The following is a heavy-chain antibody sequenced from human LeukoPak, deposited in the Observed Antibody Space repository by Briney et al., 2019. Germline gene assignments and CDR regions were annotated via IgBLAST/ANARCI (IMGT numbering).Heavy chain of an antibody. CDR1: GGSISSYY. V-gene: IGHV4-59*08. Sequence: SETLSLTCTVSGGSISSYYWSWIRQPPGKGLEWIGYIYYSGSTNYNPSLKSRVTISVDTSKNQFSLKLSSVTAADTAVYYCARHTAAMSNYCYGMDVWGQGTTVTVSS. CDR2: IYYSGST. D-gene: IGHD2-2*01. CDR3: ARHTAAMSNYCYGMDV. J-gene: IGHJ6*02.